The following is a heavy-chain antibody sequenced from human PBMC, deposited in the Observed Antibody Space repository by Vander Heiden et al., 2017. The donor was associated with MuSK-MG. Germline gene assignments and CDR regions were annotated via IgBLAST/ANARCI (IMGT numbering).Heavy chain of an antibody. CDR1: GFTFRDYG. D-gene: IGHD2-21*01. CDR3: VLVTPCYFDY. J-gene: IGHJ4*02. V-gene: IGHV3-7*01. Sequence: EVQLVESWGGLVQPGWSLSLPCAAAGFTFRDYGMTSFRPAPGKGLEWVATIKQDASEKDYVSSVKGRFTISRDNTKKSLFLQMTGLRGEDTAIYYGVLVTPCYFDYWGKGTLVTVSS. CDR2: IKQDASEK.